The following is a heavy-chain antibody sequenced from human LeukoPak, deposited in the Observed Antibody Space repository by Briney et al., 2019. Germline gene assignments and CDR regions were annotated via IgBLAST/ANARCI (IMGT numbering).Heavy chain of an antibody. CDR2: ISSDGGST. V-gene: IGHV3-64*01. CDR3: ARSSLSEGANWFDP. Sequence: PGGSLRLSCAASGFTFSSYAMHWVRQAPERGLEYVSSISSDGGSTYYANSVKGRFTISRDNSKNTLYLQMGSLRAEDMAVYYCARSSLSEGANWFDPWGQGTLVAVSS. CDR1: GFTFSSYA. D-gene: IGHD1-26*01. J-gene: IGHJ5*02.